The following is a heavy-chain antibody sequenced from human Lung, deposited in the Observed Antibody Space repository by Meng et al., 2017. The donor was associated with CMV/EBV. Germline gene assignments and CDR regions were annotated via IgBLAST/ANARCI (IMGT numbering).Heavy chain of an antibody. V-gene: IGHV4-61*01. CDR1: GGSVISGSYY. CDR2: IYYSGST. Sequence: SETLSLTXTVSGGSVISGSYYWSWIRQPPGKGLEWIGYIYYSGSTNYNPSLKSRVTMSIDTSKNQFSLKLSSVTAADTAVYYCARGGYYYDSSGYYYPGGFDYWGQGTLVTVSS. J-gene: IGHJ4*02. CDR3: ARGGYYYDSSGYYYPGGFDY. D-gene: IGHD3-22*01.